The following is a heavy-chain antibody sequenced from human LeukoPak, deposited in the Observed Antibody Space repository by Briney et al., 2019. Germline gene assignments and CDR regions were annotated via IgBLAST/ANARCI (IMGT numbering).Heavy chain of an antibody. D-gene: IGHD3-10*01. CDR1: GFTFSNYW. V-gene: IGHV3-7*03. CDR3: ARVYYGSGSLYYYYYYMDV. Sequence: GGSLRLSCAASGFTFSNYWMTWFRQTPGKDLEWVGNIKYDGSEKYYVDSVKGRFTISRDNAKNSLYLHMNSLRVEDTAVYYCARVYYGSGSLYYYYYYMDVWGKGTTVTISS. J-gene: IGHJ6*03. CDR2: IKYDGSEK.